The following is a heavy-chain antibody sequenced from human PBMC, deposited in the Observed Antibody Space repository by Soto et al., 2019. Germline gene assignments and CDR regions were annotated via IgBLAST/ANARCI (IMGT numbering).Heavy chain of an antibody. CDR1: GYTFTSYA. CDR2: INAGNGNT. Sequence: GASVKVSCKASGYTFTSYAMHWVRQAPRQRLEWMGWINAGNGNTKYSQKFQGRVTITRDTSASTAYMELSSLRSEDTAVYYCARQRLLGYCSSTSCPAVYGMDVWGQGTTVTVSS. D-gene: IGHD2-2*01. CDR3: ARQRLLGYCSSTSCPAVYGMDV. J-gene: IGHJ6*02. V-gene: IGHV1-3*01.